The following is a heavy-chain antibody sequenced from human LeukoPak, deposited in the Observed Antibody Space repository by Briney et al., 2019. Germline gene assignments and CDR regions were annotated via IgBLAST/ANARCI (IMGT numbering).Heavy chain of an antibody. CDR1: GFTFSAHW. Sequence: GSLRLSCAASGFTFSAHWMSWVRQAPGKGLEWVAAINGTGSTTYHADSVKGRFTISRDNSKNTLYLQMNSLRSEDTATYYCCDGMDVWGQGTTVAVSS. CDR3: CDGMDV. CDR2: INGTGSTT. V-gene: IGHV3-23*01. J-gene: IGHJ6*02.